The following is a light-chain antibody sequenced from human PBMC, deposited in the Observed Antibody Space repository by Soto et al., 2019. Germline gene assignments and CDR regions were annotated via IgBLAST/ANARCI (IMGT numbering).Light chain of an antibody. V-gene: IGLV2-14*01. CDR1: SSDLGGYNH. CDR2: EVS. Sequence: QSVLTQPASVSGSPGQSITISCTGTSSDLGGYNHVSWYQQHPGKAPKLMIYEVSNRAAGVSNRFSGSKSGNTASLTISGLQAEDEADYYCSAYTSSSTSVFGTGTKVTVL. J-gene: IGLJ1*01. CDR3: SAYTSSSTSV.